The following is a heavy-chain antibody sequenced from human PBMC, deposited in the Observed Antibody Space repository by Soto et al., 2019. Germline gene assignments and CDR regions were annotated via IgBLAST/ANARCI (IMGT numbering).Heavy chain of an antibody. J-gene: IGHJ4*02. V-gene: IGHV3-9*01. D-gene: IGHD6-19*01. CDR3: AKAYRSAGGGFDY. CDR1: GFTFDDYA. CDR2: ISWNSGSI. Sequence: EVQLVESGGGLVQPGRSLRLSCAASGFTFDDYAMHWVRQVPGKGLEWVSGISWNSGSIGYADSVKGRFTISRDNAKNSLYLQMNSLRTEDTALYYCAKAYRSAGGGFDYWGQGTLVTVSS.